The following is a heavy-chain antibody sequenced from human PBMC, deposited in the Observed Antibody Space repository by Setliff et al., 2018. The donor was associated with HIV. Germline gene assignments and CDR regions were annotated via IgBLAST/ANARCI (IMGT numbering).Heavy chain of an antibody. CDR3: AKRGYVSAWYDEPVQFYQHMDV. V-gene: IGHV3-23*01. D-gene: IGHD6-19*01. CDR2: ISAGGGST. Sequence: GGSLRLSCAASGITFSSYAMNWVRQAPGKGLEWVSGISAGGGSTYYADSVKGRFTISRDNSKNTLYMQMNNLRAEDTAVYYCAKRGYVSAWYDEPVQFYQHMDVWGKGTTVTVSS. CDR1: GITFSSYA. J-gene: IGHJ6*03.